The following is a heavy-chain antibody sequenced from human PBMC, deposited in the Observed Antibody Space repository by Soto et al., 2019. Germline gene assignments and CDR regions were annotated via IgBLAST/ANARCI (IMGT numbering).Heavy chain of an antibody. Sequence: GGSLRLSCAASGFTFDDYGMSWVRQAPGKGLEWVSGINWNGGSTGYADSVKGRFTISRDNAKNSLYLQMNSLRAEDTALYYCARGCGYSENDAFDIWGQGTMVTVSS. V-gene: IGHV3-20*04. D-gene: IGHD5-18*01. CDR2: INWNGGST. CDR3: ARGCGYSENDAFDI. CDR1: GFTFDDYG. J-gene: IGHJ3*02.